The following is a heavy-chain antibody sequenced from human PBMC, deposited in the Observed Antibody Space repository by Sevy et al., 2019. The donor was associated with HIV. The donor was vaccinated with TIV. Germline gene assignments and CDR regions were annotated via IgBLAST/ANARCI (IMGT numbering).Heavy chain of an antibody. CDR2: VSHSGNT. Sequence: SETLSLTCTVSGDSINTYYWSWIRQPPGKGLEWIGYVSHSGNTNYNPSLKSRDSMSVDTSTNQFSLKVKSVTAADTAVSYCARLRWDLEVVPGATPGSYFDYWGQGTLVTVSS. V-gene: IGHV4-59*08. D-gene: IGHD2-2*02. J-gene: IGHJ4*02. CDR1: GDSINTYY. CDR3: ARLRWDLEVVPGATPGSYFDY.